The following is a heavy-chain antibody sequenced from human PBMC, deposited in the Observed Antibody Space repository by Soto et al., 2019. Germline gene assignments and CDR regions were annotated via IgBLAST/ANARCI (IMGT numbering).Heavy chain of an antibody. CDR1: GGSNSSYY. J-gene: IGHJ6*02. CDR2: IYFRGST. V-gene: IGHV4-4*08. Sequence: SETLSLTCTVSGGSNSSYYWSWIRQPPGKGLEWIGYIYFRGSTYYNPSLKGRVTISVDTSKNQFSLKLSSVTAADTAMYYCARGGYCSGASCAYMGHYYYYGMDVWGQGTTVTVSS. D-gene: IGHD2-15*01. CDR3: ARGGYCSGASCAYMGHYYYYGMDV.